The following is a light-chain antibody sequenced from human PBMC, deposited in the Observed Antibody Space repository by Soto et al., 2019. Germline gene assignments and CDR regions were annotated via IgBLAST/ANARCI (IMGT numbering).Light chain of an antibody. V-gene: IGKV3-20*01. Sequence: EIVLTQSPGTLSLSPGERATLSCRASQSVSSNYLAWYQQKPGQAPRLLIYGASSRATGIPDRFSGSGSGTDFTLSISRLEPEDFAVYYCQQYSSSPRYIFCQGTKLEIK. CDR3: QQYSSSPRYI. CDR2: GAS. J-gene: IGKJ2*01. CDR1: QSVSSNY.